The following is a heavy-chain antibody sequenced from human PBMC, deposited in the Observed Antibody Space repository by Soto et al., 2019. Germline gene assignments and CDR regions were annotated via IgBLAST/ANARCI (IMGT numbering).Heavy chain of an antibody. J-gene: IGHJ2*01. Sequence: AGGSLRLSCAASAFTFNNYAMSWVRQAPGKGLEWVSAISGSGGSTYYADSVKGRFTISRDKSKNTLYLQMNSLRAEDTAVYYCARDRYSYDSRAYQGVDWYFDLWGRGTLVTVSS. CDR2: ISGSGGST. CDR3: ARDRYSYDSRAYQGVDWYFDL. D-gene: IGHD3-22*01. V-gene: IGHV3-23*01. CDR1: AFTFNNYA.